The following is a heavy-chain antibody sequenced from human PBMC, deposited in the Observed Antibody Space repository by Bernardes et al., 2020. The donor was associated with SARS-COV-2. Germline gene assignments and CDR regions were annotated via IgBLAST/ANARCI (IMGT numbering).Heavy chain of an antibody. J-gene: IGHJ2*01. CDR1: GGSISSSSQY. Sequence: SETLSLTCTVPGGSISSSSQYWGWIRQPPGKGLEWIGSINNSGDTYYSPSLRSRLAISADTSKNQMSLRLSSVTAADTAVYYCARHWHVKVVVTVGTHKATAPDWHFDLWGRGTLVTVSS. V-gene: IGHV4-39*01. CDR2: INNSGDT. CDR3: ARHWHVKVVVTVGTHKATAPDWHFDL. D-gene: IGHD2-15*01.